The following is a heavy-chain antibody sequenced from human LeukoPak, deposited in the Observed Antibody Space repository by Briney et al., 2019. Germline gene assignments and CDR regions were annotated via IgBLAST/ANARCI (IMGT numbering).Heavy chain of an antibody. J-gene: IGHJ4*02. CDR1: GYTFTGYY. Sequence: ASVTVSCKASGYTFTGYYLYWVRLPPAPGLELMGWINPDSGGTRYPQQFQSRVTVIRDTSISTAYMELTRLTCDDTAVYYCARVRCSSGRCYEFDSWGQGTLVTVSS. V-gene: IGHV1-2*02. D-gene: IGHD2-15*01. CDR2: INPDSGGT. CDR3: ARVRCSSGRCYEFDS.